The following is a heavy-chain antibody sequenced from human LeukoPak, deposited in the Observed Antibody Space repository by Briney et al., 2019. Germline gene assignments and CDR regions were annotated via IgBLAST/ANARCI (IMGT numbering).Heavy chain of an antibody. Sequence: SETLSLTCAVYGGSFSGYYWSWIRQPPGKGLEWIGEINHSGSTNYNPSLKSRVTISVDTSKNQFSLKLSSVTAADTAVYYCARSGIAVNDAFDIWGQGTMVTVSS. CDR1: GGSFSGYY. V-gene: IGHV4-34*01. J-gene: IGHJ3*02. CDR3: ARSGIAVNDAFDI. D-gene: IGHD6-19*01. CDR2: INHSGST.